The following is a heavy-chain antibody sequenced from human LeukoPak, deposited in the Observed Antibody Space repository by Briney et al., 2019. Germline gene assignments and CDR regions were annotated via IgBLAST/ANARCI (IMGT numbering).Heavy chain of an antibody. J-gene: IGHJ5*02. Sequence: SQTLSLTCAISGDDVSSDSSSWHWIRQSTSRGLEWLGRTYYTSKWTGDAAVSVRSRIAIAPDTSKNQFTLQLNSVTVEDTAVYYCARRARWNSYFDPWGQGILVVVSS. CDR3: ARRARWNSYFDP. V-gene: IGHV6-1*01. CDR1: GDDVSSDSSS. CDR2: TYYTSKWTG. D-gene: IGHD1-7*01.